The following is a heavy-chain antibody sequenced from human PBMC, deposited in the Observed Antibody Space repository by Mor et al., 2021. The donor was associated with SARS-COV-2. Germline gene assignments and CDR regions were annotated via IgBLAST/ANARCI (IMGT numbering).Heavy chain of an antibody. D-gene: IGHD3-22*01. CDR3: ARTGGTMIVVVGEEFDY. V-gene: IGHV3-48*01. J-gene: IGHJ4*02. Sequence: GRFTISRDNAKNSLYLQMNSLRAEDTAVYYCARTGGTMIVVVGEEFDYWGQGTLVTVSS.